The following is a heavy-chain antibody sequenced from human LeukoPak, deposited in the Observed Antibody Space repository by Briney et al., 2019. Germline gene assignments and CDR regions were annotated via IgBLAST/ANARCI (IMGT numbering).Heavy chain of an antibody. CDR2: IIPIFGTA. CDR3: ARDIDRSSGYYRQRNWFDP. Sequence: GASVKVSCKASGGTFSSYAISWVRQAPGQELEWMGRIIPIFGTANYAQKFQGRVTITTDESTSTAYMELSSLRSEDTAVYYCARDIDRSSGYYRQRNWFDPWGQGTLVTVSS. J-gene: IGHJ5*02. CDR1: GGTFSSYA. V-gene: IGHV1-69*05. D-gene: IGHD3-22*01.